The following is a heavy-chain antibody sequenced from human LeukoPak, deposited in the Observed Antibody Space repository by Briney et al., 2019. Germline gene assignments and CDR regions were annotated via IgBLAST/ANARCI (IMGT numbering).Heavy chain of an antibody. D-gene: IGHD4-11*01. CDR2: IIPIFGTA. CDR3: ASRATVTTDRFWFDP. CDR1: GGTFSSYA. Sequence: GASVKVSCTASGGTFSSYAISWVRQAPGQGLEWMGGIIPIFGTASYAQKFQGRVTITADESTGTAYMELSSLRAEDTAVYYCASRATVTTDRFWFDPWGQGTLVTVSS. J-gene: IGHJ5*02. V-gene: IGHV1-69*13.